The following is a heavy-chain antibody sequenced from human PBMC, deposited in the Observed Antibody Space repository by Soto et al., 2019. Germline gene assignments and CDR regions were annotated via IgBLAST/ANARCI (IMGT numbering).Heavy chain of an antibody. D-gene: IGHD3-22*01. CDR2: IWYDGSNK. V-gene: IGHV3-33*01. J-gene: IGHJ4*02. Sequence: GGSLRLSCAASGFTFSSYGMHWVRQAPGKGLEWVAVIWYDGSNKYYADSVKGRFTISRDNSKNTLYLQMNSLRAEDTAVYYCARDLGYDSSGYYPFVDYWGQGTLVTVSS. CDR1: GFTFSSYG. CDR3: ARDLGYDSSGYYPFVDY.